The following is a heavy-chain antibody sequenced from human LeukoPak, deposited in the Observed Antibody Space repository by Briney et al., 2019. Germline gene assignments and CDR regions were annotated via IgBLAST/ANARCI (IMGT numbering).Heavy chain of an antibody. CDR2: IIDTGGAT. Sequence: GGSLRLSCAASGFSFSSFAMTWVRQAPGKGLEWASGIIDTGGATYYADSVKGRFTISRDNSKNTLFLQMNSLRAEDTAVYYCAKFNGHPTTNYYMDVWGEGTTVTVSS. D-gene: IGHD3-10*01. V-gene: IGHV3-23*01. CDR3: AKFNGHPTTNYYMDV. CDR1: GFSFSSFA. J-gene: IGHJ6*04.